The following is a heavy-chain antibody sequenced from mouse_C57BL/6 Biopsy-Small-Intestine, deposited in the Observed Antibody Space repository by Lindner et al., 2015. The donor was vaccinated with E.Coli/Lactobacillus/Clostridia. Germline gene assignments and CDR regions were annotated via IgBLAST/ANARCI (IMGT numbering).Heavy chain of an antibody. D-gene: IGHD2-2*01. J-gene: IGHJ3*01. Sequence: SVKVSCKASGGTFSSYAINWVRQAPGQGLEWMGGIIPIFGTANYAQKFQGRVTITADESTSTAYMELSSLRSEDTAVFYCARDLAPGGYPGTVDDAFDIWGQGTMVSVSS. V-gene: IGHV1-81*01. CDR2: IIPIFGTA. CDR1: GGTFSSYA. CDR3: ARDLAPGGYPGTVDDAFDI.